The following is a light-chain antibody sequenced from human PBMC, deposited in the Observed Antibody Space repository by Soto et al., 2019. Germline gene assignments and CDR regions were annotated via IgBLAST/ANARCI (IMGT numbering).Light chain of an antibody. CDR1: QSISSY. CDR2: AAS. V-gene: IGKV1-39*01. Sequence: DIQMTQSPSSLSASVGDRVTITCRASQSISSYLNWYQQKPGKAPKLLIYAASSLQSGVPSRFSGSRSGTDFTLAISSLQPEDFATYYCQQSYSTPWMFGQGTKVEIK. CDR3: QQSYSTPWM. J-gene: IGKJ1*01.